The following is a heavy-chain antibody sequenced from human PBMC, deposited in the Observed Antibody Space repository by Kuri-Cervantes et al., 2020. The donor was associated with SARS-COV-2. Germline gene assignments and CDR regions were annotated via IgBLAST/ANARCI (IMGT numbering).Heavy chain of an antibody. Sequence: LSLTCAASGFSFSTYGIHWVRQAPGKGLQWVAVIWYDGSNKYYADSVKGRFTISRDNSKNTLYLQMNSLRAEDTAVYYCAKDLAHSGSYYNHWGFDYWGQGTLVTVSS. V-gene: IGHV3-33*06. D-gene: IGHD1-26*01. CDR1: GFSFSTYG. J-gene: IGHJ4*02. CDR3: AKDLAHSGSYYNHWGFDY. CDR2: IWYDGSNK.